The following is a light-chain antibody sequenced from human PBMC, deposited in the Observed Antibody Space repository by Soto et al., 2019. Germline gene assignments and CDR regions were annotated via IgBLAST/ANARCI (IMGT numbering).Light chain of an antibody. V-gene: IGLV2-14*01. CDR3: NSYTSSSTHV. Sequence: QAVVTQPASVSASPGQSITISCTGTSSDVGGYNYVSWYQQHPGKAPKLMIYDVSNRPSGVSDRFSGSKSGNTASLTISGLQAEDEADYYCNSYTSSSTHVFGTGTKVTVL. CDR2: DVS. CDR1: SSDVGGYNY. J-gene: IGLJ1*01.